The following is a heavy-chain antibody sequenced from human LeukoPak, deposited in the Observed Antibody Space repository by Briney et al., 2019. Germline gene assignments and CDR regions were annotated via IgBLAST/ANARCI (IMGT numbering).Heavy chain of an antibody. CDR3: ARGMYSSSSGIDY. CDR1: GFTFSSYS. V-gene: IGHV3-21*01. CDR2: ISSSSSYI. Sequence: PGGSLRLSCAASGFTFSSYSMNWVRQAPVKGLEWVSSISSSSSYIYYADSVKGRFTISRDNAKNSLYLQMNSLRAEDTAVYYCARGMYSSSSGIDYWGQGTLVTVSS. D-gene: IGHD6-6*01. J-gene: IGHJ4*02.